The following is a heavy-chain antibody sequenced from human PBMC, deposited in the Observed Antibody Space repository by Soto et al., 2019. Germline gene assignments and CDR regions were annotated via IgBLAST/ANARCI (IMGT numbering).Heavy chain of an antibody. CDR3: ARELNTESSAYYSFAF. V-gene: IGHV1-18*01. D-gene: IGHD3-22*01. Sequence: ASVKVSWKTSGYIFTAYGLACLRQAPGQRPEWMGWVSTNDDRTNYAQKFQGRVTMTTDRSTTTTSMELRSLRPDDTAVYYCARELNTESSAYYSFAFWGQGTLVTVSS. CDR2: VSTNDDRT. CDR1: GYIFTAYG. J-gene: IGHJ4*02.